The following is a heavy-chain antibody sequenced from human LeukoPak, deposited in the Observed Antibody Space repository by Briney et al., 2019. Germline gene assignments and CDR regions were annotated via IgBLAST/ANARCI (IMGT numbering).Heavy chain of an antibody. Sequence: GGSLRLSCAASGFTFDDYAMHWVRQAPGKGLEWVSGISWNSGSIGYADSVKGRFTISRDNAKNSLYLQMNSLRAEDTAVYYCAKGGVPYYFDYWGQGTLVTVSS. J-gene: IGHJ4*02. V-gene: IGHV3-9*01. D-gene: IGHD2-2*01. CDR2: ISWNSGSI. CDR1: GFTFDDYA. CDR3: AKGGVPYYFDY.